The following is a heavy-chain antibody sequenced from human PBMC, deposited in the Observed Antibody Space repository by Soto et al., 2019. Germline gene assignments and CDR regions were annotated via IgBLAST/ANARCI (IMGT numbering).Heavy chain of an antibody. J-gene: IGHJ4*02. CDR1: GGSMRNYY. D-gene: IGHD6-6*01. CDR3: KGSYSTSSSTDY. Sequence: SETLSLTCSVSGGSMRNYYWNWIRQPPGRGLEWIGYVYHSGSTNYNPSLKSRVSMSVDVSRNHFSLTLHSVTAADTAVYFCKGSYSTSSSTDYWGQGTLVTVSS. V-gene: IGHV4-59*01. CDR2: VYHSGST.